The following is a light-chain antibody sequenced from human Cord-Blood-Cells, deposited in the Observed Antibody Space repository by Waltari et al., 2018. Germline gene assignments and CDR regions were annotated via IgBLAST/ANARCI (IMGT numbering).Light chain of an antibody. CDR2: DVS. Sequence: QSALTQPASVSGSPGQSITTPCTGTSSDVGGYNYVSWYQQHPGKAPKLMLYDVSNRPSGVSNRFSGSKSGNTASLTISGLQAEDEADYYCSSYTSSSTWVFGGGTKLTVL. V-gene: IGLV2-14*03. CDR3: SSYTSSSTWV. CDR1: SSDVGGYNY. J-gene: IGLJ3*02.